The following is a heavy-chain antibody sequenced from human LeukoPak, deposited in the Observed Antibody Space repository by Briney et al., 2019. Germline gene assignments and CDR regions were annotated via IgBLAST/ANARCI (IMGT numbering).Heavy chain of an antibody. D-gene: IGHD7-27*01. Sequence: GGSLRLSCVASGFSFNNYWMSWFRQAPGKGLEWVGNIKTDGGEKYYVDSVRGRFTISRDNAKNSLYLQMNSLRAEDTAVYYCARDYVWGSPESDYWGQGTLVTVSS. CDR3: ARDYVWGSPESDY. CDR1: GFSFNNYW. V-gene: IGHV3-7*01. CDR2: IKTDGGEK. J-gene: IGHJ4*02.